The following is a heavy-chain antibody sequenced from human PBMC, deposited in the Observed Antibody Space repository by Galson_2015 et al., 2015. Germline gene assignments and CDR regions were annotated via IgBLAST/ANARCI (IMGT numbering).Heavy chain of an antibody. V-gene: IGHV3-30*18. Sequence: SLRLSCAASGFTFSSCGMHWVRQAPGKGLEWVALISDEGSIKEYADSVKGRFTISRDNSKNTLSLQMSSLRAEDMAIYYCAKDNEGYCSDGHCYSYYYYGMDVWGQGTTVTVSS. J-gene: IGHJ6*02. CDR2: ISDEGSIK. D-gene: IGHD2-15*01. CDR3: AKDNEGYCSDGHCYSYYYYGMDV. CDR1: GFTFSSCG.